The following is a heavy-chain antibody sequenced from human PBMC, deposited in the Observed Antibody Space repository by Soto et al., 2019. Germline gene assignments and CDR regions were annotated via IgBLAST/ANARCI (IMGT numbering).Heavy chain of an antibody. CDR3: ARDRGIAAAGTRWFDP. V-gene: IGHV4-59*01. J-gene: IGHJ5*02. D-gene: IGHD6-13*01. CDR2: IYYSGST. Sequence: SETLSLTCTVSGGSISSYYWSWIRQPPGKGLEWIGYIYYSGSTNYNPSLKSRVTISVDTSKNQFSLKLSSVTAADTAVYYCARDRGIAAAGTRWFDPWGQGTLVTVS. CDR1: GGSISSYY.